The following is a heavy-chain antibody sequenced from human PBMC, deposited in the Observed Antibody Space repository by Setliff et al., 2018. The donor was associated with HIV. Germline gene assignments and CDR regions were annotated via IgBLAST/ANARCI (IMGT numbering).Heavy chain of an antibody. CDR1: GVTFSTFA. J-gene: IGHJ3*02. CDR2: SSGYNGNT. Sequence: GAPVKVSCKASGVTFSTFAISGVRQATGQGLEWMVWSSGYNGNTKYAQSFQGRVAMTTETSTTTAYMEMWSLRSDDTAVYYCARVPFRSAWFSGGHNAFDIWGQGTMVTVSS. D-gene: IGHD6-19*01. CDR3: ARVPFRSAWFSGGHNAFDI. V-gene: IGHV1-18*01.